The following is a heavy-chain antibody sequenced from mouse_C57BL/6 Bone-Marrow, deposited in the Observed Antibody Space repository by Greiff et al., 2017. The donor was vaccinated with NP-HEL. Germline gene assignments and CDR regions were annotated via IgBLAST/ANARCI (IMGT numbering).Heavy chain of an antibody. CDR1: GYTFTSYG. V-gene: IGHV1-81*01. Sequence: VQLQQPGAELVKPGASVKLSCKASGYTFTSYGISWVKQRTGQGLEWIGEIYPRSGNTYYNEKFKGKATLTADKSSSTAYMELRSLTSEDSVVYFCASEVYYAMDYWGQGTSVTVSS. CDR2: IYPRSGNT. CDR3: ASEVYYAMDY. J-gene: IGHJ4*01.